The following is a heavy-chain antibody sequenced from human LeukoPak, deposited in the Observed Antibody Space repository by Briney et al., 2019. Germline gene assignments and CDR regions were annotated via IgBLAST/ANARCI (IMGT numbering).Heavy chain of an antibody. CDR1: GFTFSSYT. V-gene: IGHV3-21*01. CDR3: ARDVVVSGYDYFGFDY. D-gene: IGHD5-12*01. J-gene: IGHJ4*02. Sequence: GESLRLSCVVSGFTFSSYTMNWVRQAPGKGLEWVSSISSSSSYIYYADSVKGRFTISRDNAKNSLYLQMNSLRAEDTAVYYCARDVVVSGYDYFGFDYWGQGTLVTVSS. CDR2: ISSSSSYI.